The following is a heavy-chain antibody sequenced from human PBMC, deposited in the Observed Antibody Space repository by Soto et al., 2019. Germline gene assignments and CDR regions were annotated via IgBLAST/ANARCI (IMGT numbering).Heavy chain of an antibody. CDR3: ARQGFGVLHGLVDV. CDR1: GGSIRHINNHY. D-gene: IGHD3-10*01. V-gene: IGHV4-61*05. CDR2: ISDIAYT. J-gene: IGHJ6*02. Sequence: PSETLSLTCTFSGGSIRHINNHYCSWFRLPPGKGLEWIGYISDIAYTSYNPSLKGRVSISVDTSKNQFSLTLTSVTAADTAVYYCARQGFGVLHGLVDVWGQGTTVTVSS.